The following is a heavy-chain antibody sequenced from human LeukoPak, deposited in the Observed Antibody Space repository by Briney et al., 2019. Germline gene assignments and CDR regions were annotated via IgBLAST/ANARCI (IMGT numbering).Heavy chain of an antibody. D-gene: IGHD2-15*01. CDR2: IYYSGST. CDR3: ASLIGSGGTLGAFDI. Sequence: SETPSLTCTVSGGSISSYYWSWIRQPPGKGLEWIGYIYYSGSTNYNPSLKSRVTISVDTSKNQFSLKLSSVTAADTAVYYCASLIGSGGTLGAFDIWGQGTMVTVSS. CDR1: GGSISSYY. J-gene: IGHJ3*02. V-gene: IGHV4-59*01.